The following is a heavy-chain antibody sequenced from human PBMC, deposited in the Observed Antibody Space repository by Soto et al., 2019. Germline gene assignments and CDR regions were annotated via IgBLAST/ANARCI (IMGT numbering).Heavy chain of an antibody. V-gene: IGHV3-53*02. CDR1: GFTIISNS. Sequence: EVQLLETGGNLIQPGGSLRLSCAASGFTIISNSMSWVRQAPGRGLKWVSVIDSSGDTYYTDSVKGRFILSRDTSRNTXXXXXXXXXXXXXXXXXXXXXXXXXXFFDSWGQGTLVTVSS. J-gene: IGHJ4*02. CDR2: IDSSGDT. CDR3: XXXXXXXXFFDS.